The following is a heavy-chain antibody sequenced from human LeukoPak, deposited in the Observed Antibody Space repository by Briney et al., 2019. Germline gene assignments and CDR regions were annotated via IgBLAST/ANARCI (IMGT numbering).Heavy chain of an antibody. J-gene: IGHJ5*02. Sequence: GGSLRLSCAASGFTFSTYAMSWVRQAPGKGLEWVSAISGSGGSTYYADSVKGRFTISRDNSKNTLYLQMNSLRAEDTAVYYCAAELYSSGLNWFDPWGQGTLVTVSS. V-gene: IGHV3-23*01. CDR2: ISGSGGST. CDR1: GFTFSTYA. D-gene: IGHD6-19*01. CDR3: AAELYSSGLNWFDP.